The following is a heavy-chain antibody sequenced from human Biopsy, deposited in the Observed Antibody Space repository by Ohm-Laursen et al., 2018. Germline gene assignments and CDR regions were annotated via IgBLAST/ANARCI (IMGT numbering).Heavy chain of an antibody. V-gene: IGHV3-7*01. J-gene: IGHJ4*03. D-gene: IGHD2-21*01. CDR1: GFTFSSHY. CDR2: INQDGSVK. Sequence: SLRLSCAASGFTFSSHYMSWVRLAPGKGLEWVANINQDGSVKNYADSVKGRFTISRDNAENSMYLQMSSLRSEDTAVYYCARSLWPEDYWGQGTLVTVSS. CDR3: ARSLWPEDY.